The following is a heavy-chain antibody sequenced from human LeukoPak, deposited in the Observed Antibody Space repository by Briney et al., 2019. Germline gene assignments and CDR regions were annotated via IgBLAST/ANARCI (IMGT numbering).Heavy chain of an antibody. CDR1: GFTFSNYW. V-gene: IGHV3-74*01. J-gene: IGHJ5*01. CDR3: VRDWDHFDFDS. D-gene: IGHD1-26*01. CDR2: INPAGTYV. Sequence: GGSLRLSCAASGFTFSNYWMHWVRQAPGKGLVWVSRINPAGTYVNYADSVKGRFTISRDNAKNTVYLQMNSLRAEDTALFYCVRDWDHFDFDSWGQGTLVTVSS.